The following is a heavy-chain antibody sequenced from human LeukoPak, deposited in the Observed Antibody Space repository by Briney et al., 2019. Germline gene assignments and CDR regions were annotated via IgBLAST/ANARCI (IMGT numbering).Heavy chain of an antibody. CDR3: ARDLAYSRLDY. V-gene: IGHV3-7*01. CDR1: GLTFSSSW. D-gene: IGHD5-18*01. J-gene: IGHJ4*02. Sequence: GGSLRLSCAVSGLTFSSSWMDSVRQAPGKGLEWVASINPDGNKKYSADSVKGRFTISRDNAENSLYLQMNSLRVEDTAFYYCARDLAYSRLDYWGQGMLVTVSS. CDR2: INPDGNKK.